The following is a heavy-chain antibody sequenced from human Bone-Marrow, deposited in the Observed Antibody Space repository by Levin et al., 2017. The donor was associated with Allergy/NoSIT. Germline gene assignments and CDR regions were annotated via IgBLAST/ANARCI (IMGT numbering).Heavy chain of an antibody. V-gene: IGHV1-69*02. J-gene: IGHJ4*02. CDR1: GGTFSSYT. Sequence: SVKVSCKASGGTFSSYTISWVRQAPGQGLEWMGSIIPILGIANYAQKFQGRVTITADKSTSTAYMELSSLRSEDTAVYYCARARSSSWYQHCFDYWGQGTLVTVSS. CDR3: ARARSSSWYQHCFDY. CDR2: IIPILGIA. D-gene: IGHD6-13*01.